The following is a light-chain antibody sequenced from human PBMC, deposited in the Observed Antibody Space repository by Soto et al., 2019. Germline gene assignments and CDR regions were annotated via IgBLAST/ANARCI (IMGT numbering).Light chain of an antibody. CDR2: GNS. Sequence: QSVLTQPPSLSGAPGQRVTLSCTGSSSNIGTPYDVHWYQQLPGTAPKLLIYGNSNRPSGVPDRFSGSKSGTSASLAITGLQAEDEADYYCQSYDSSLSVWVFGGGTKLTVL. V-gene: IGLV1-40*01. CDR3: QSYDSSLSVWV. J-gene: IGLJ3*02. CDR1: SSNIGTPYD.